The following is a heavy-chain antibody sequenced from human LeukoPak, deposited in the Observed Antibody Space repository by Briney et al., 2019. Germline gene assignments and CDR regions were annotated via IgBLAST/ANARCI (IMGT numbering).Heavy chain of an antibody. D-gene: IGHD2-15*01. CDR1: GGSISGFY. J-gene: IGHJ3*02. Sequence: SETLSLTCTVSGGSISGFYWSWIRRPPGKGLEWIGYISDNGATTYNPSLKSRVTISIDMSNNHFSLKLRSVTAADRAVYYCARGPYCSGGSCYLFDAFDIWGQGTMVTVSS. CDR3: ARGPYCSGGSCYLFDAFDI. CDR2: ISDNGAT. V-gene: IGHV4-59*01.